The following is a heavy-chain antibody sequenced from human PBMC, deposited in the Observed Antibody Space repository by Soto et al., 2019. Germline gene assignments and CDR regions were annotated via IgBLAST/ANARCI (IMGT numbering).Heavy chain of an antibody. D-gene: IGHD1-20*01. J-gene: IGHJ4*02. Sequence: QGQLVESGGGVVQPGRSLRLSCVASGFDFNAYGMHWVRQAPGKGLEWVAVIGFDGNNIHYSDSVRGRVSISSDNSEDEVSLPMNRLIVEDTALYYCVQKACVNNNCSYRGVRWGQGTLVTV. CDR1: GFDFNAYG. CDR2: IGFDGNNI. CDR3: VQKACVNNNCSYRGVR. V-gene: IGHV3-33*06.